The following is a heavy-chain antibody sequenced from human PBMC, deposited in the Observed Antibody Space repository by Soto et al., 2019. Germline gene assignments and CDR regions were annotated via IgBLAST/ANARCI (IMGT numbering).Heavy chain of an antibody. CDR1: GFTFDDYG. J-gene: IGHJ3*02. V-gene: IGHV3-20*04. CDR3: VTTVGVNPGGAFDI. CDR2: INWNGGSI. Sequence: PGGSLRLSCAAFGFTFDDYGMSWVRQAPGKGLEWVSGINWNGGSIGYADPVKGRFNISRDNAKNCLYLQMNSLRVEDTALYYCVTTVGVNPGGAFDIWGQGTMVTVSS. D-gene: IGHD4-17*01.